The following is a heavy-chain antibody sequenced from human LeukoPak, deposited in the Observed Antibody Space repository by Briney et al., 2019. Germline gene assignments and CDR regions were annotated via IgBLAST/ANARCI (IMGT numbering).Heavy chain of an antibody. D-gene: IGHD3-3*01. J-gene: IGHJ6*02. Sequence: ASVKVSCKASGGTFISYAISWVRQAPGQGLEWMGGIIPIFGTANYAQKFQGRVTITADESTSTAYMELSSLRSEDTAVYYCARDLGLRFLDPLYYYYGMDVWGQGTTVTVSS. V-gene: IGHV1-69*13. CDR1: GGTFISYA. CDR3: ARDLGLRFLDPLYYYYGMDV. CDR2: IIPIFGTA.